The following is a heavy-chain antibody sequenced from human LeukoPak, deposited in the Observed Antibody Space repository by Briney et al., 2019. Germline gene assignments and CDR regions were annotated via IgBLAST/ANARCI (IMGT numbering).Heavy chain of an antibody. Sequence: GGSLRLSCAASGFTFDDYAMHWVRQAPGKGLEWVSGISWNSGSIGYADSVKGRFTISRDNAKNSLYLQMNSLRAEDTALYYCAKDITHTPFLIDYWGQGTLVTVSS. CDR3: AKDITHTPFLIDY. D-gene: IGHD5-18*01. J-gene: IGHJ4*02. CDR2: ISWNSGSI. CDR1: GFTFDDYA. V-gene: IGHV3-9*01.